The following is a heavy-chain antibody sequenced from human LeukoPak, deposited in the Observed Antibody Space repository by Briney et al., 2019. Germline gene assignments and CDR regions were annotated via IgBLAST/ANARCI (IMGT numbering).Heavy chain of an antibody. V-gene: IGHV1-18*01. D-gene: IGHD3/OR15-3a*01. Sequence: ASVKVSCKASGYTFTSYGISWVRQAPGQGLEWMGWISAYNGNTNYAQKLQGRVTMTTDTSTSTAYMELRSLRSDDTAVYYCAREGFLDYGESYGMDVWGQGTTVTVSS. CDR2: ISAYNGNT. J-gene: IGHJ6*02. CDR1: GYTFTSYG. CDR3: AREGFLDYGESYGMDV.